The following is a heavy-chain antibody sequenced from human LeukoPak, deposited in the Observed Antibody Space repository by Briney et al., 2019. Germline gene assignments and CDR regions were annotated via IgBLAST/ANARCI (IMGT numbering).Heavy chain of an antibody. CDR2: IYTSGST. D-gene: IGHD3-22*01. CDR1: GGSISSSSYY. V-gene: IGHV4-61*02. J-gene: IGHJ4*02. CDR3: ARGVYSSGYKYYFDY. Sequence: KPSETLSLTCTVSGGSISSSSYYWGWIRQPAGKGLEWIGRIYTSGSTNYNPSLESRVTMSVDTSKNQFSLKLSSVTAADTAVYYCARGVYSSGYKYYFDYWGQGTLVTVSS.